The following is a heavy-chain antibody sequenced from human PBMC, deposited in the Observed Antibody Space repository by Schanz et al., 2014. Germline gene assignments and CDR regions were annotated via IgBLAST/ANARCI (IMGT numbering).Heavy chain of an antibody. V-gene: IGHV4-59*01. J-gene: IGHJ6*03. CDR3: ARGNNDYCYYCMDV. CDR2: VSSTGSA. D-gene: IGHD1-1*01. Sequence: QALLQESGPGLAKPSGTLSLNCTVSGGSFISYYWSWIRQPPGKGLEWIGYVSSTGSAESNPTLKSTVTLSVDTSKNQFSLKGRSVTAADTAVYFCARGNNDYCYYCMDVWGKGAAVTVSS. CDR1: GGSFISYY.